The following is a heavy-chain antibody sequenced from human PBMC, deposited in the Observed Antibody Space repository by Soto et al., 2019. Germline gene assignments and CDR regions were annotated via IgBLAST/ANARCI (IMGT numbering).Heavy chain of an antibody. Sequence: EVQLVESGGGLVQPGGSLRLSCAASGFVFSSHWMHWVRQAPGKGLVWVSRISADGSNTNYAYSVKGRFTISRDNAKNTLFLQMNSLRAEDTAVYYCARRTDAYNWADYWGQGTLVTVCS. CDR1: GFVFSSHW. CDR3: ARRTDAYNWADY. V-gene: IGHV3-74*01. J-gene: IGHJ4*02. D-gene: IGHD1-1*01. CDR2: ISADGSNT.